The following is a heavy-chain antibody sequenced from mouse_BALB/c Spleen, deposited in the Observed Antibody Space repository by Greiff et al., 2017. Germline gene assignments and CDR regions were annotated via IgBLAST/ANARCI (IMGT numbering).Heavy chain of an antibody. CDR3: TGRPPWDRTYAMDY. CDR1: GFNIKDIY. J-gene: IGHJ4*01. Sequence: VHVKQSGAELAKPGASVKLSCTASGFNIKDIYMHWVKQRPEQGLEWIGRIDPANGNTKYDPKFQGKATLTADTSSNTAYLQLSSLTSEDTAVYYSTGRPPWDRTYAMDYWGQGTSVTVSS. V-gene: IGHV14-3*02. D-gene: IGHD4-1*01. CDR2: IDPANGNT.